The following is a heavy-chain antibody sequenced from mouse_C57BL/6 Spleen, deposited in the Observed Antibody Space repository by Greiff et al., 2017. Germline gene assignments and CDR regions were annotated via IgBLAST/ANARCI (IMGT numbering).Heavy chain of an antibody. CDR1: GYAFSSSW. J-gene: IGHJ2*01. CDR3: ARSVIYYDYDTDY. D-gene: IGHD2-4*01. CDR2: IYPGDGDT. Sequence: QVQLQQSGPELVKPGASVKISCKASGYAFSSSWMNWVKQRPGKGLEWIGRIYPGDGDTNYNGKFKGKATLTADKSSSTAYMQLSSLTSEDSAVYFCARSVIYYDYDTDYWGQGTTLTVSS. V-gene: IGHV1-82*01.